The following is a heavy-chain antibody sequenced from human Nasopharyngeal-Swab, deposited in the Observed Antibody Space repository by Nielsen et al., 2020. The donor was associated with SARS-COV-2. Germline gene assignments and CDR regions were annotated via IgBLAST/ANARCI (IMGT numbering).Heavy chain of an antibody. Sequence: EGSLRLSCATSGFTFSSYAMHWVRQAPGKGLEWVAVISSDGSDKFYADSVKGRFSISRDTSRSAVYLQMNSLRAEDTALYYCARTDRGGSYFSQYYYYMDVWGTGTTVTVSS. CDR2: ISSDGSDK. CDR3: ARTDRGGSYFSQYYYYMDV. CDR1: GFTFSSYA. D-gene: IGHD1-26*01. V-gene: IGHV3-30*03. J-gene: IGHJ6*03.